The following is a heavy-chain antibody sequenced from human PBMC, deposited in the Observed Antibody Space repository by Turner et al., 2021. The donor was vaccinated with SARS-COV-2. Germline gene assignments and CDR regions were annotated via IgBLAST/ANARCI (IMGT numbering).Heavy chain of an antibody. J-gene: IGHJ5*02. D-gene: IGHD4-17*01. Sequence: QLPLPESVPGLVKPSDTLSLTCTVSGASVSSSSYYWAWIRQPPGKGLEWIVSIHHSGRNDYNPSRKSRVTISVDTSKNHFSMEMTSVNAADTAVYYGARGMEGLDDYGDPCDPWGQGTLVTVTS. CDR1: GASVSSSSYY. CDR3: ARGMEGLDDYGDPCDP. V-gene: IGHV4-39*02. CDR2: IHHSGRN.